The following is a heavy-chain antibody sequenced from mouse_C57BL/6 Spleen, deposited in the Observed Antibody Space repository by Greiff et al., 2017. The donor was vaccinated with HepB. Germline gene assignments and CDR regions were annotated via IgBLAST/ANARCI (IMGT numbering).Heavy chain of an antibody. V-gene: IGHV1-64*01. J-gene: IGHJ3*01. CDR3: ASLYGYDIAY. CDR1: GYTFTSYW. D-gene: IGHD2-2*01. CDR2: IHPNSGST. Sequence: QVQLKQPGAELVKPGASVKLSCKASGYTFTSYWMHWVKQRPGQGLEWIGMIHPNSGSTNYNEKFKSKATLTVDKSSSTAYMQLSSLTSEDSAVYYCASLYGYDIAYWGQGTLVTVSA.